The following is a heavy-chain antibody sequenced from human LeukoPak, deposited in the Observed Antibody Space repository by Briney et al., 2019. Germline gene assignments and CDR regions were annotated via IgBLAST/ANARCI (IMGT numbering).Heavy chain of an antibody. V-gene: IGHV3-48*02. J-gene: IGHJ4*02. Sequence: GGSLRLSCAAYRFTFSSYSMNWVRQAPGKGLEWVSYISSSSSTIYYADSVKGRFTISRDNAKNSLYLQMNSLRDEDTAVYYWAIDIAVTAAGVDYWGQGTLVTVSS. CDR2: ISSSSSTI. D-gene: IGHD2-21*02. CDR1: RFTFSSYS. CDR3: AIDIAVTAAGVDY.